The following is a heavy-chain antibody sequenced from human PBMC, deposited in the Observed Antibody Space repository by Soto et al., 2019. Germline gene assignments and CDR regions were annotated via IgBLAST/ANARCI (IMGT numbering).Heavy chain of an antibody. D-gene: IGHD4-17*01. CDR1: GGSFSGYY. CDR2: INHSGST. CDR3: ARATVTTLDY. J-gene: IGHJ4*02. Sequence: QVQLQQWGAGLLKPSETLSLTCAVYGGSFSGYYWSWIRQPPGKGLEWIGEINHSGSTNYNPSIKSRVTISVDTSKNQFSLKLSSVTAADTAVYYCARATVTTLDYWGQGTLVTVSS. V-gene: IGHV4-34*01.